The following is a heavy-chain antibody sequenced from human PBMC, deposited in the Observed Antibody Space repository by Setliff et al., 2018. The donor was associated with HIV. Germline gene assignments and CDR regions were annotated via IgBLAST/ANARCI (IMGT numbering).Heavy chain of an antibody. Sequence: SETLSLTCAVSGVSFSGAYWSWVRQPPGKGLGWIAEVHPSGSINYNSSLKSRVAISVDTSNNPFSLTMASVTAADTDVYYCARGRDWAKTGDFWGQGALVTVSS. J-gene: IGHJ4*02. D-gene: IGHD3-9*01. CDR2: VHPSGSI. V-gene: IGHV4-34*01. CDR1: GVSFSGAY. CDR3: ARGRDWAKTGDF.